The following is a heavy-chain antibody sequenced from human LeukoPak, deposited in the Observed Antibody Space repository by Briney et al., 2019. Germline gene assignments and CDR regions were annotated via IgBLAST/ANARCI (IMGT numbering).Heavy chain of an antibody. J-gene: IGHJ4*02. V-gene: IGHV4-34*01. D-gene: IGHD2-15*01. CDR2: INHRGST. Sequence: SETLSLTCAVYGGSFMGYYGSWIRQPPGKGREGIGEINHRGSTNYNPSLKSRVTISVDTSKNQFSLKLSSVTAADTAVYYCARGQRGYCSGSRCYPINYFDYWGQGTLVTVSS. CDR3: ARGQRGYCSGSRCYPINYFDY. CDR1: GGSFMGYY.